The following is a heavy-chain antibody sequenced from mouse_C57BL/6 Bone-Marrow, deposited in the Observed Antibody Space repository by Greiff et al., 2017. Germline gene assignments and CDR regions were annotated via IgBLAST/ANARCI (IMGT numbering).Heavy chain of an antibody. CDR1: GYTFTNYW. Sequence: QVQLQQSGAELVRPGTSVKMSCKASGYTFTNYWIGWAKQRPGHGLEWIGDIYPGGGYTHYNEKFKGKATLTADKSSSTAYMQFSSLTSEDSAIYYCALTMVTSWFAYWGQGTLVTVSA. D-gene: IGHD2-2*01. J-gene: IGHJ3*01. CDR2: IYPGGGYT. CDR3: ALTMVTSWFAY. V-gene: IGHV1-63*01.